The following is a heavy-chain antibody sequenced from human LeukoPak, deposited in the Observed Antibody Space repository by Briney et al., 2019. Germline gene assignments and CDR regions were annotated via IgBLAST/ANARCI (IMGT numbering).Heavy chain of an antibody. CDR1: GFTFSTYA. CDR3: AKGCSSDSCDSSRWFDP. D-gene: IGHD2-2*01. Sequence: GGSLRLSCVASGFTFSTYALSGVRQAPGKGLEWVSGISASGASTYYAGSVKGRSTISRDNSKNPVYLHMDSLRAEDKDVYSCAKGCSSDSCDSSRWFDPWGQGTLVTVSS. CDR2: ISASGAST. J-gene: IGHJ5*02. V-gene: IGHV3-23*01.